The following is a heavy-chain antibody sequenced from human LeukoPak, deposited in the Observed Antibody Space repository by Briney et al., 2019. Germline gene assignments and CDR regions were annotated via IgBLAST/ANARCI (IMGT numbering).Heavy chain of an antibody. V-gene: IGHV4-61*10. Sequence: SETLSLTCTVSGGSISSGSYYWSWIRQPAGKGLEWIGYIYYSGSTNYNPSLKSRVTISVDTSKNQFSLKLSSVTAADTAVYYCARSIAAAGRGYNWFDPWGQGTLVTVSS. CDR1: GGSISSGSYY. CDR2: IYYSGST. J-gene: IGHJ5*02. CDR3: ARSIAAAGRGYNWFDP. D-gene: IGHD6-13*01.